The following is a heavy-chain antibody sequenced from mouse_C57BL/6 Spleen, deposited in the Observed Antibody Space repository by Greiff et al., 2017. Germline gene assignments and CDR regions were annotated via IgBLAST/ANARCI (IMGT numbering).Heavy chain of an antibody. J-gene: IGHJ2*01. Sequence: DVMLVESGGGLVQPKGSLKLSCAASGFSFNTYAMNWVRQAPGQGLEWVARISSKSNNYATYYADTVNDRFTISRDDSESMLYLQMNNLKTEATAMYDSVRHETGFDYWGQGTTLTVSS. D-gene: IGHD4-1*01. CDR3: VRHETGFDY. CDR1: GFSFNTYA. CDR2: ISSKSNNYAT. V-gene: IGHV10-1*01.